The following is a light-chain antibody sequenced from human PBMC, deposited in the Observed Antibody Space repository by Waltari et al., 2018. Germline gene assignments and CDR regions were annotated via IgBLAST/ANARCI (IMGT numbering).Light chain of an antibody. CDR3: CSYAGGSAFV. J-gene: IGLJ1*01. CDR2: GVS. Sequence: QSALTQPASVSGSPGQSITLPCTGTRRDVWSYTLVSWYQHPPGKAPKLIIYGVSKRPSGVSNRFSGSKSGNTASLTISGLRTEDEADYYCCSYAGGSAFVFGTGTKITVL. V-gene: IGLV2-23*02. CDR1: RRDVWSYTL.